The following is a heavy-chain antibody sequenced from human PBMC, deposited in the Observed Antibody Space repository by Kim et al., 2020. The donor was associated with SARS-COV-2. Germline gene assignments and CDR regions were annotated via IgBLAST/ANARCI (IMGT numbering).Heavy chain of an antibody. CDR1: GYTFTSYA. D-gene: IGHD3-10*01. CDR2: INAGNGNT. CDR3: ARDVLLWFGEVGYFDY. V-gene: IGHV1-3*01. J-gene: IGHJ4*02. Sequence: ASVKVSCKASGYTFTSYAMHWVRQAPGQRLEWMGWINAGNGNTKYSQKFQGRVTITRDTSASTAYMELSSLRSEDTAVYYCARDVLLWFGEVGYFDYWGQGTLVTVSS.